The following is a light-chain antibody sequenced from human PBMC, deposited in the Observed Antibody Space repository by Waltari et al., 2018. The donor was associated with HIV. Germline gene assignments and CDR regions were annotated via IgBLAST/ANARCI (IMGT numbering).Light chain of an antibody. CDR2: AVS. CDR1: SSDVGSYNL. J-gene: IGLJ1*01. CDR3: CSYAGSSTLYV. Sequence: QSALTQPASVSGSPGQSITISCTGTSSDVGSYNLVSWYQQHPGKAPKLTIYAVSKRPSGVSNRFSGSKSGNTASLTISGLQAEDEADYYCCSYAGSSTLYVFGTGTKVTVL. V-gene: IGLV2-23*02.